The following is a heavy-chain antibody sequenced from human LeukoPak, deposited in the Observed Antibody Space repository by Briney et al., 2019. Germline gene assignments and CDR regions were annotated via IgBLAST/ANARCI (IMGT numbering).Heavy chain of an antibody. J-gene: IGHJ6*02. CDR1: GFTFSDYY. Sequence: GGSLRLPCAASGFTFSDYYMSWIRQAPGKGLEWVSYISSSGSTIYYADSVKGRFTISRDNAKNSLYLQMNSLRAEDTAVYYCARDRIAAHYYYYYYGMDVWGQGTTVTVSS. D-gene: IGHD6-13*01. CDR3: ARDRIAAHYYYYYYGMDV. V-gene: IGHV3-11*01. CDR2: ISSSGSTI.